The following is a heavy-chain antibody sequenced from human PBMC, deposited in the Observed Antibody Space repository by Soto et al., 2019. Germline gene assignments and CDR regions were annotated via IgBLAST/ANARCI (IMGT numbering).Heavy chain of an antibody. CDR2: ISGSGVST. D-gene: IGHD6-13*01. CDR1: GFTFSDYA. J-gene: IGHJ6*02. V-gene: IGHV3-23*01. Sequence: PGGSLRLSCAASGFTFSDYAMSWVRQAPGKGLEWVSLISGSGVSTYYAGSVKGRFTISRDNSKNTLYLQMDSLRAEDMAVYYCARGTDSSSWGFYYYYYGMDVWGQGTTVTVSS. CDR3: ARGTDSSSWGFYYYYYGMDV.